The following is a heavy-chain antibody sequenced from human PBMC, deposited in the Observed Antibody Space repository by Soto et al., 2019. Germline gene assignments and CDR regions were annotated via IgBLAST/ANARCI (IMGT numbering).Heavy chain of an antibody. Sequence: SETLSLTCTVSGGSISSYYWIWIRQPPGKGLEWIGYIYYSGSTNYNPSLKSRVTISVDTSKNQFSLKLSSVTAADTAVYYCARVFLVDGILAGGFDYWGQGTLVTVSS. CDR3: ARVFLVDGILAGGFDY. CDR1: GGSISSYY. J-gene: IGHJ4*02. CDR2: IYYSGST. V-gene: IGHV4-59*01. D-gene: IGHD3-9*01.